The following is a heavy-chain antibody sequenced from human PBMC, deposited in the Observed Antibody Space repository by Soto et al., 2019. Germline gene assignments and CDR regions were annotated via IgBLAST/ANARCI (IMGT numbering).Heavy chain of an antibody. V-gene: IGHV3-33*01. D-gene: IGHD6-19*01. CDR2: IWYDGSNK. Sequence: QVQLVESGGGVVQPGRSLRLACAASGFTFSSYGMHWVRQAPGKVLEWVAVIWYDGSNKYYADSVKGRFTISRDNSKNTLYLQMNSLRAEDTAVYYCARDHEPSSGWTHYFDYWGQGTLVTVSS. CDR1: GFTFSSYG. CDR3: ARDHEPSSGWTHYFDY. J-gene: IGHJ4*02.